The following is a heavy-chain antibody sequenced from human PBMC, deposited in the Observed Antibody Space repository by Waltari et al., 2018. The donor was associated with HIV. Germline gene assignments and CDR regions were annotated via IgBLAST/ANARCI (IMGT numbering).Heavy chain of an antibody. V-gene: IGHV6-1*01. CDR3: AREDFGSPTPFFDF. Sequence: QVQLQQSGPGLVRPSQTLSLTCAISGDSVSSNIVAWNWIRQSPSRGLEWLGRTYYRSKLYNDYVLSLKGRITIDADTSKNQFFLQLNSVSPEDTAIYYCAREDFGSPTPFFDFWGQGIQVTVSA. CDR1: GDSVSSNIVA. CDR2: TYYRSKLYN. J-gene: IGHJ4*02. D-gene: IGHD3-16*01.